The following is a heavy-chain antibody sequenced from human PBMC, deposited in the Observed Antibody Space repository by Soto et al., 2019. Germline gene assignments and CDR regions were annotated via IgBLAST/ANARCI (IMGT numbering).Heavy chain of an antibody. CDR3: ARLGYGSGGSCYSPYMDV. V-gene: IGHV4-59*01. D-gene: IGHD2-15*01. J-gene: IGHJ6*03. CDR1: GGSISSYY. Sequence: SETLSLTCTVSGGSISSYYWSWIRQPPGKGLEWIGYIYYSGSTNYNPSLKSRVTISVDTSKNQFSLKLSSVTAADTAVYYCARLGYGSGGSCYSPYMDVWGKGTTVTVAS. CDR2: IYYSGST.